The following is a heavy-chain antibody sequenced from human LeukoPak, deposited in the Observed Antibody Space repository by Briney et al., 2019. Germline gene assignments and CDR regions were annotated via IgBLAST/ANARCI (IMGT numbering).Heavy chain of an antibody. D-gene: IGHD2-15*01. CDR1: GFTFSSYG. V-gene: IGHV3-33*01. CDR3: ARDRDCSGGSCYWGRAFDI. CDR2: IWYDGSNK. J-gene: IGHJ3*02. Sequence: GGSLRLSCAASGFTFSSYGMHWVRQAPGKGLEWVAVIWYDGSNKYYADSVKGRFTISRDNSKNTLYLQMNSLRAEDTAVYYCARDRDCSGGSCYWGRAFDIWGQGTMVTVSS.